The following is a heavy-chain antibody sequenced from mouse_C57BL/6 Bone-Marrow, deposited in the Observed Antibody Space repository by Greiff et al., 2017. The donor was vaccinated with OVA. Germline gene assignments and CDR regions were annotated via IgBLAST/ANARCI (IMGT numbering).Heavy chain of an antibody. CDR1: GFTFSDYG. J-gene: IGHJ1*03. Sequence: DVMQVESGGGLVQPGGSLKLSCAASGFTFSDYGMAWVRQAPRKGPAWVAFLSNLAYSIYYADTVTGRFTISRENAKNTLYLEMSSLRSEDTAMYYCAITTVVAYWYFDVWGTGTTVTVSS. CDR3: AITTVVAYWYFDV. CDR2: LSNLAYSI. V-gene: IGHV5-15*01. D-gene: IGHD1-1*01.